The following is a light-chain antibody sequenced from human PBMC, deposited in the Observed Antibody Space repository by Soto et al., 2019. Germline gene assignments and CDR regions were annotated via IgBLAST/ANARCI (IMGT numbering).Light chain of an antibody. J-gene: IGKJ1*01. V-gene: IGKV1-12*02. Sequence: DIQMTQSPSSVSASVGDRVTISCRASHDVSSWLAWYQQKPGKAPNILISGASTFHSGVPSRVSASGSGTDFTLTISSLQPEDFETYYCQQANGDPWTFSQGTKVEIK. CDR2: GAS. CDR1: HDVSSW. CDR3: QQANGDPWT.